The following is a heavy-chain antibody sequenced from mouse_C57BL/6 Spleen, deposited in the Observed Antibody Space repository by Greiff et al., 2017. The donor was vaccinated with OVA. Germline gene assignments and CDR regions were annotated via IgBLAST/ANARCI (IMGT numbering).Heavy chain of an antibody. Sequence: EVKVEESGGGLVQPKGSLKLSCAASGFSFNTYAMNWVRQAPGKGLEWVARIRSKSNNYATYYADSVKDRFTISRDDSESMLYLQMNNLKTEDTAMYYCVRHYYYGSSYGYFDVWGTGTTVTVSS. CDR1: GFSFNTYA. CDR3: VRHYYYGSSYGYFDV. V-gene: IGHV10-1*01. CDR2: IRSKSNNYAT. J-gene: IGHJ1*03. D-gene: IGHD1-1*01.